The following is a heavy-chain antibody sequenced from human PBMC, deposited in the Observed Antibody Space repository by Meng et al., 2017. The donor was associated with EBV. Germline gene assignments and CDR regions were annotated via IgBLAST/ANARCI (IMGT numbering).Heavy chain of an antibody. CDR2: INPNSGGT. CDR1: EYTFTGYY. V-gene: IGHV1-2*06. J-gene: IGHJ4*02. Sequence: VQRVQCGGGGKKPGASWKVSCKASEYTFTGYYMHWVRQAPGQGLEWMGRINPNSGGTNYAQKFQGRVTMTRDTSISTAYMELSRLRSDDTAVYYCARVGIAVAGTGDYWGQGTLVTVSS. D-gene: IGHD6-19*01. CDR3: ARVGIAVAGTGDY.